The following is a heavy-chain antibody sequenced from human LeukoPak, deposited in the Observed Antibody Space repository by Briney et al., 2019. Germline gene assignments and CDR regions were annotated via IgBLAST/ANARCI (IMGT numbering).Heavy chain of an antibody. CDR1: GYSFTSYW. V-gene: IGHV5-51*01. Sequence: GESLKISCKGSGYSFTSYWIGWVRQMPGKGLEWMGIICPGDSDTRYSPSFQGQVTISADKSISTAYLQWSSLKASDTAMYYCARVHYGSGSYYDAFDIWGQGTMVTVSS. CDR3: ARVHYGSGSYYDAFDI. J-gene: IGHJ3*02. CDR2: ICPGDSDT. D-gene: IGHD3-10*01.